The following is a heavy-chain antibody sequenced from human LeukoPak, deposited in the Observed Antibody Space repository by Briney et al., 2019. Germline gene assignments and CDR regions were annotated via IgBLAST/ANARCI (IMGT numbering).Heavy chain of an antibody. CDR1: GGSISSYY. V-gene: IGHV4-4*07. CDR3: ARAGSRYYDSSGYT. Sequence: SETLSLTCTVSGGSISSYYWSWIRQPAGKGLEWIGRIYTSGSTNYNPSLKSRVTMSVDTPKDQFSLKLSSVTAADTAVYYCARAGSRYYDSSGYTLGQGTLVTVSS. J-gene: IGHJ5*02. CDR2: IYTSGST. D-gene: IGHD3-22*01.